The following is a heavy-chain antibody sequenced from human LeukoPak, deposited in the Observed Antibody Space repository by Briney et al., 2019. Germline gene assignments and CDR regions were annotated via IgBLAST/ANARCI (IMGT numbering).Heavy chain of an antibody. Sequence: SETLSLTCTVSGGSISSYYWSWIRQPAGKGLEWIGRIYTSGSTNYNPSLKSRVTISVDKSKNQFSLKLSSVTAADTAVYYCAREFQQWLVYGAFDIWGQGTMVTDSS. CDR2: IYTSGST. CDR3: AREFQQWLVYGAFDI. J-gene: IGHJ3*02. CDR1: GGSISSYY. V-gene: IGHV4-4*07. D-gene: IGHD6-19*01.